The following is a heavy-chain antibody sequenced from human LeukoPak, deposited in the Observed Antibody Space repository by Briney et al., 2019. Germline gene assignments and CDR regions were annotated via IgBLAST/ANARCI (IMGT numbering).Heavy chain of an antibody. CDR3: ARNDIVVVPAAQGNWFDP. V-gene: IGHV1-8*01. CDR2: MNPNSGNT. J-gene: IGHJ5*02. CDR1: GYTFTSYD. Sequence: ASVKVSCKASGYTFTSYDINWVRQATGQGLEWMGWMNPNSGNTGYAQKFQGRVTMTRNTSISTAYMELSSLRSEDTAVYYCARNDIVVVPAAQGNWFDPWGQGTLVTVSS. D-gene: IGHD2-2*01.